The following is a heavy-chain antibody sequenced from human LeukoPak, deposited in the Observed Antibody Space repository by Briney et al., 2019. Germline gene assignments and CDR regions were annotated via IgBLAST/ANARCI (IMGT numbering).Heavy chain of an antibody. J-gene: IGHJ1*01. CDR3: ASSPYDFWGPGY. V-gene: IGHV1-18*01. Sequence: ASVTVSCKASGYTFTSYGISWVRQAPGQGLEWMGWISAYNGNTNYAQKLQGRVTMTTDTSTSTAYMELRSLRSDDTAVYYCASSPYDFWGPGYWGQGTLVTVSS. D-gene: IGHD3-3*01. CDR1: GYTFTSYG. CDR2: ISAYNGNT.